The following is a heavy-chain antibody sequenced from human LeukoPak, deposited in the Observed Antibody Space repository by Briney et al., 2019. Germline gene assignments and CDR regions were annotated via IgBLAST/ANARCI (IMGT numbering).Heavy chain of an antibody. CDR2: IKGDGSDK. Sequence: GGSLRLSCAASGFAFSSYWMSWVRQAPGKGLEWVANIKGDGSDKYYLDSLKGRFTVSRDNAKNSLYLQVNSLRADDTAVYYCARPFASRTYYQFDLWGQGTLVTVSS. CDR1: GFAFSSYW. V-gene: IGHV3-7*04. J-gene: IGHJ4*02. D-gene: IGHD3-10*01. CDR3: ARPFASRTYYQFDL.